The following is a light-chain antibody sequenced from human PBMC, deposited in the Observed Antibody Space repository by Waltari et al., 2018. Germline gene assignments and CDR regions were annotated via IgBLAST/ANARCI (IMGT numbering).Light chain of an antibody. V-gene: IGKV1-39*01. CDR3: QQSSTWT. J-gene: IGKJ1*01. CDR2: AVS. CDR1: QTMSSD. Sequence: DIQMTQSPSALSASVGDRVTISCRASQTMSSDLNWYQQKPGTAPKVLIYAVSNLQSGVPSRFSGSGSGTDFTLTISSLQPEDSATYYCQQSSTWTFGQGTKVEIK.